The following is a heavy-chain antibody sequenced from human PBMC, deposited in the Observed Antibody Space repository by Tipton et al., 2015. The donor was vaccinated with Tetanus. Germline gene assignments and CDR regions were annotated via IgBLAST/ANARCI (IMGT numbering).Heavy chain of an antibody. Sequence: TLSLTCTVSGVSIADNTNYWGWIRQPPGKGLEWIGSVYFSGDTYSNPSLKSRATISVDTSRNQFSLRLSSVTAADTAVYYCARHSSGYFTFFDYWGQGTLVTASS. D-gene: IGHD3-22*01. J-gene: IGHJ4*02. CDR2: VYFSGDT. V-gene: IGHV4-39*01. CDR1: GVSIADNTNY. CDR3: ARHSSGYFTFFDY.